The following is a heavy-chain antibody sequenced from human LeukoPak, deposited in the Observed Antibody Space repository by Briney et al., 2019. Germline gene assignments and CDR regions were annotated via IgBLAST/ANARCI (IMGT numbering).Heavy chain of an antibody. D-gene: IGHD6-19*01. CDR2: INPNSGGT. Sequence: ASVKVSCEASGYTFTGYYMHWVRQAPGQGLEWMGWINPNSGGTNYAQKFQGRVTMTRDTSISTAYMELSRLRSDDTAVYYCARDQWSIAVAGTDWFDPWGQGTLVTVSS. CDR3: ARDQWSIAVAGTDWFDP. V-gene: IGHV1-2*02. CDR1: GYTFTGYY. J-gene: IGHJ5*02.